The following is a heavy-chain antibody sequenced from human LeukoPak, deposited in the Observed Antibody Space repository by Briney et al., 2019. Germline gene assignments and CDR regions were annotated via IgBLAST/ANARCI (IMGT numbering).Heavy chain of an antibody. CDR1: GFTFSSYE. J-gene: IGHJ2*01. Sequence: GGSLRLSCAASGFTFSSYEMNWVRQAPGEGLEWVSYISSSGSTIYYADSVKGRFTISRDNAKNSLYLQMNSLRAEDTAVYYCARGVPYGAVWYFDLWGRGTLVTVSS. D-gene: IGHD4-17*01. CDR3: ARGVPYGAVWYFDL. V-gene: IGHV3-48*03. CDR2: ISSSGSTI.